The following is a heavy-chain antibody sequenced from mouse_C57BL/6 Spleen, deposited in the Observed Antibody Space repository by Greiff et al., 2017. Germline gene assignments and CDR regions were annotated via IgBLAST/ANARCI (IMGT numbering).Heavy chain of an antibody. CDR2: IDPSDSYT. J-gene: IGHJ2*01. CDR3: ARDSY. CDR1: GYTFTSYW. V-gene: IGHV1-50*01. Sequence: QVQLKQPGAELVKPGASVKLSCKASGYTFTSYWMQWVKQRPGQGLEWIGEIDPSDSYTNYNQKFKGKATLTVDTSSSTAYMQLSSLTSEDSAVYYCARDSYWGQGTTLTGSS.